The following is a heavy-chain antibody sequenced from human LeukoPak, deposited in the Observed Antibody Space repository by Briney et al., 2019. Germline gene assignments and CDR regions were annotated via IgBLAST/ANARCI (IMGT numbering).Heavy chain of an antibody. D-gene: IGHD2-15*01. J-gene: IGHJ6*02. V-gene: IGHV3-30*18. Sequence: GSLRLSCAASGFTFSSHGMHWVRQAPGKGLEWVAVISYDGSNKYYADSVKGRFTISRDNSKNTLYLQMNSLRAEDTAVYYCAKEEDIVVVVAATLEGPYYYGMDVWGQGTTVTVSS. CDR3: AKEEDIVVVVAATLEGPYYYGMDV. CDR2: ISYDGSNK. CDR1: GFTFSSHG.